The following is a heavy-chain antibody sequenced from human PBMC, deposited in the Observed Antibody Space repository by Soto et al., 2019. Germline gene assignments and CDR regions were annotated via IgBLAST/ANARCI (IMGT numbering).Heavy chain of an antibody. J-gene: IGHJ5*02. CDR2: INHSGST. V-gene: IGHV4-34*01. CDR1: GGSLSGYY. CDR3: ARGKRRQLAINWFDP. D-gene: IGHD6-13*01. Sequence: SETLSLTCAVYGGSLSGYYWSWIRQPPGKGLEWIGEINHSGSTNYNPSLKGRVTISVDTSKNQFSLKLSSVTAADTAVYYCARGKRRQLAINWFDPWGQGTLVTVSS.